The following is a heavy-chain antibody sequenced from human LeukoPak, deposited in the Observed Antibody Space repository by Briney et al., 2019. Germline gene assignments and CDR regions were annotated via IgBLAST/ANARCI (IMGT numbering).Heavy chain of an antibody. D-gene: IGHD2-8*01. CDR2: IIPIFGTA. Sequence: SVKVSCKASGGTFSSYAISWVRQAPGQGLEWMGWIIPIFGTANYAQKFQGRVAITTDESTSTAYMELSSLRSEDTAVYYCASGIMEGQSSYYYYYMDVWGKGTTVTVSS. J-gene: IGHJ6*03. CDR3: ASGIMEGQSSYYYYYMDV. CDR1: GGTFSSYA. V-gene: IGHV1-69*05.